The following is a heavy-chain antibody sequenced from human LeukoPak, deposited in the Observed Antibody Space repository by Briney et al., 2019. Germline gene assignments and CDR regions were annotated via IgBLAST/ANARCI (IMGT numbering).Heavy chain of an antibody. V-gene: IGHV3-9*01. Sequence: PGGSLSLFCAASGFTFDDYAMHWVRQAPGEGLEWVSGISWNSGSIGYADSVKGRFTISRDNAKNSLYLQMNSLRAEDTALYYCAKGLVGDAYYFDYWGQGTLVTVSS. CDR2: ISWNSGSI. J-gene: IGHJ4*02. D-gene: IGHD1-26*01. CDR3: AKGLVGDAYYFDY. CDR1: GFTFDDYA.